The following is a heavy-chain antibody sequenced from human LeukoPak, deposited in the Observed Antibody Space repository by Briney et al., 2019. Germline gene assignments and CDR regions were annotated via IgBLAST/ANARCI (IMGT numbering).Heavy chain of an antibody. CDR1: GYTFTGYY. CDR3: ARGLRYYDSSGYASFFDY. V-gene: IGHV1-2*02. CDR2: INPNSGGT. J-gene: IGHJ4*02. Sequence: ASVKVSCKASGYTFTGYYMHWVRQAPGQGLEWMGWINPNSGGTNYAQKFQGRVAMTRDTSISTAYMELSRLRSDDTAVYYCARGLRYYDSSGYASFFDYWGQGTLVTVSS. D-gene: IGHD3-22*01.